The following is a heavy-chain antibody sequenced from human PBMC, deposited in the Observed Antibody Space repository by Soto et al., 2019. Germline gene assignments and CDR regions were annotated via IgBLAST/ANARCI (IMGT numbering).Heavy chain of an antibody. J-gene: IGHJ4*02. CDR1: DFTFSNAW. D-gene: IGHD2-21*01. CDR3: TTDGPGIHPFDY. Sequence: DVQLVESGGGLVKPGGSLRLSCAASDFTFSNAWMKWVRQAPGKGLEWVGRIKSKTDGGATDYAAPVKGSFTISRDDSNNTLYLQMNSLETEDTAVYYCTTDGPGIHPFDYWGQGTLVTVSS. V-gene: IGHV3-15*07. CDR2: IKSKTDGGAT.